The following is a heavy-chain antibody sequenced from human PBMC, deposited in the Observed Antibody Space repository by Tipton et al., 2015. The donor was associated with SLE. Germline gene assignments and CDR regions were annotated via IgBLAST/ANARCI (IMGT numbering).Heavy chain of an antibody. D-gene: IGHD2-8*02. V-gene: IGHV4-4*09. CDR1: GGSINSNY. CDR3: ARQRPQSSGGFDI. J-gene: IGHJ3*02. CDR2: IYSSGST. Sequence: TLSLTCTVSGGSINSNYWSWIRQPPGKGLEWFGYIYSSGSTNYNPSLESRVTISGDTSKNQFSLKLTSGTAADTAVYYCARQRPQSSGGFDIWGQGTMISVSS.